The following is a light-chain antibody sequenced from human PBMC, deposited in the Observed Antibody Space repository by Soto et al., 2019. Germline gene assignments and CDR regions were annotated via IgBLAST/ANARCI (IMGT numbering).Light chain of an antibody. V-gene: IGLV7-46*01. J-gene: IGLJ2*01. CDR1: TGAVTSGHY. Sequence: HAVVTQEPSLTVSPGGTVTLTCGSSTGAVTSGHYPFWFQQKPGQAPRTLIYDTSNKHAWTPARFSGSLLGGKAALTLSGAQPEDEADYYCLIAYSGVVVFGGGTK. CDR3: LIAYSGVVV. CDR2: DTS.